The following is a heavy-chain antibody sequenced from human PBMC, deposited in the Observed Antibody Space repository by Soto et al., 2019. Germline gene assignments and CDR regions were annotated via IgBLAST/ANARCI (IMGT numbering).Heavy chain of an antibody. CDR1: GGSISSYY. CDR2: IYYSGTT. Sequence: QVQLQESGPGLVKPSETLSLTYTVSGGSISSYYWSWIRQPPGKGLEWIGYIYYSGTTNYNPSLKSRVTISVDSSKIRFPPKLTSVTAADTAVYYSASRDGCRFDYWGQGTLVTVSS. V-gene: IGHV4-59*08. CDR3: ASRDGCRFDY. J-gene: IGHJ4*02.